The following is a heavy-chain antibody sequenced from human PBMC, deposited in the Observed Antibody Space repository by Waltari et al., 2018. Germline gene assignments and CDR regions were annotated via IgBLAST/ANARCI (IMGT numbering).Heavy chain of an antibody. J-gene: IGHJ4*02. CDR2: IVPLLGVA. CDR1: GYSFSTYA. Sequence: QVQLVQSGAEVKKPGSSVKVSCIPSGYSFSTYAISWARQAPGQGLEWMVWIVPLLGVASYAQKFQDRVTITADESTGTVYMELSSLRSDDTAVYFCARDVGADFWSGYWSYSFHYWGQGTLVTVSS. CDR3: ARDVGADFWSGYWSYSFHY. V-gene: IGHV1-69*04. D-gene: IGHD3-3*01.